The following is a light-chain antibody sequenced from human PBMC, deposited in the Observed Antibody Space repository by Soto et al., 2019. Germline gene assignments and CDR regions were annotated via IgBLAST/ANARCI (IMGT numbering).Light chain of an antibody. J-gene: IGKJ1*01. CDR1: QSVGTF. CDR3: QQCNSWPQWT. V-gene: IGKV3-11*01. Sequence: EIVLTQSPAPLSLSPGERATLSCRASQSVGTFFAWYQQKPGQAPRLLIYDASNRATGVPARFSGGGSETDFTLTISSLEPEDFAVYYCQQCNSWPQWTFGQGTKVEI. CDR2: DAS.